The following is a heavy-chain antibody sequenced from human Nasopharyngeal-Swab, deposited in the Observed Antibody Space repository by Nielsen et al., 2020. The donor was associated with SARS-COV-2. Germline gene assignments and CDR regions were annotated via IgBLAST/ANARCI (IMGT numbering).Heavy chain of an antibody. Sequence: GGSLRLSCAASGFTFSSYSMNWVRQAPGKGLEWVAVIWYDGSNKYYADSVKGRFTISRDNSKNTLYLQMNSLRAEDTAVYYCARDRVEGGYDNSGYYYSLWGQGTLVTVSS. CDR1: GFTFSSYS. J-gene: IGHJ4*02. D-gene: IGHD3-22*01. CDR2: IWYDGSNK. CDR3: ARDRVEGGYDNSGYYYSL. V-gene: IGHV3-33*08.